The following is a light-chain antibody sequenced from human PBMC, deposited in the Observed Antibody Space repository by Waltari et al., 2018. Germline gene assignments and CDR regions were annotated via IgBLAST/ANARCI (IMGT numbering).Light chain of an antibody. CDR2: AAS. J-gene: IGKJ1*01. V-gene: IGKV1-39*01. Sequence: TCRASHTISTDVHWYEQKPGKAPKLRRYAASSLQSGVPSMFSGSGSGTDFTLTINNLQPEDCAAYYCQQGYSRLGAFGQGTRGEIK. CDR3: QQGYSRLGA. CDR1: HTISTD.